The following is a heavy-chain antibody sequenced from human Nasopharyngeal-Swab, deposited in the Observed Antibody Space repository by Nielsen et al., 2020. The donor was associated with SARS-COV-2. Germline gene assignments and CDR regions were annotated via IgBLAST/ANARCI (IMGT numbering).Heavy chain of an antibody. D-gene: IGHD2-21*01. J-gene: IGHJ4*02. Sequence: WVPQAPGQRLEWMGWTNGDTGNTEYPEKFQGRVTITRDRSTKTAYMELRSLRSEATAVYYCARERPEHYFDLWGPGTLVTVSS. CDR2: TNGDTGNT. CDR3: ARERPEHYFDL. V-gene: IGHV1-3*01.